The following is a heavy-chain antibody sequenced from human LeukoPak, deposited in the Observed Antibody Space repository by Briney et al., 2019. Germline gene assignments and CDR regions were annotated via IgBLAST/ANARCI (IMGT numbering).Heavy chain of an antibody. J-gene: IGHJ4*02. Sequence: SETLSLTCTVSGDSISSSSYYWGWIRQPPGKGLERIGSIYYSGSTYYNPSLKSRVTISVDTSKNQFSLKLSSVTAADTAVYYCASARDFGWEGIWNWGQGTLVTVSS. V-gene: IGHV4-39*01. D-gene: IGHD6-19*01. CDR1: GDSISSSSYY. CDR2: IYYSGST. CDR3: ASARDFGWEGIWN.